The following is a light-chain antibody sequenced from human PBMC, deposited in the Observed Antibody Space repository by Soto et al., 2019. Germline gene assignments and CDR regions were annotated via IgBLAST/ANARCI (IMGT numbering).Light chain of an antibody. CDR3: QHRMNWPLT. Sequence: EIVLTLSPATLTLSLRERATLSCRASQSVSSYLLWYQQKPGQAPRLLIYDASNRATGIPARFSGSGSETDFTLTISSLEPEDFAVYYCQHRMNWPLTFGQGTKVDIK. V-gene: IGKV3-11*01. J-gene: IGKJ1*01. CDR1: QSVSSY. CDR2: DAS.